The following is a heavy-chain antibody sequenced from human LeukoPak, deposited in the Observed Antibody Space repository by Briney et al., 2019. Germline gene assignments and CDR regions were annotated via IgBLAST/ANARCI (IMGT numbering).Heavy chain of an antibody. D-gene: IGHD6-13*01. CDR3: ASKGPSS. CDR2: INQGGSDK. Sequence: GGSLRLSCAASGFTFSSYWMSWVRQAPGKGPEWVANINQGGSDKYYVDSVKGRFTASRDNAKNSLYLQMNSLRAEDTAVYYCASKGPSSWGQGTLVTVSS. J-gene: IGHJ4*02. CDR1: GFTFSSYW. V-gene: IGHV3-7*01.